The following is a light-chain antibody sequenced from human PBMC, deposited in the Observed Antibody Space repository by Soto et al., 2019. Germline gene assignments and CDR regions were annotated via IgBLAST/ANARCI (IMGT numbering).Light chain of an antibody. CDR3: QQRSDWPPIT. J-gene: IGKJ5*01. CDR2: DAS. V-gene: IGKV3D-20*02. CDR1: QSVSSSY. Sequence: EIVLTPSPGTLSLSPGERATLSCRASQSVSSSYLAWYQQKPGQAPRLLIYDASNRATGIPVRFSGSGSGTNFTLTISSLEPEDFAVYYCQQRSDWPPITFGQGTRLEIK.